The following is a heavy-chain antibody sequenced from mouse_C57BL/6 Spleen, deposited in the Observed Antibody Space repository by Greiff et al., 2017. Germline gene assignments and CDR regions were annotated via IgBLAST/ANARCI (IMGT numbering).Heavy chain of an antibody. D-gene: IGHD2-5*01. CDR2: VYPYNGGT. CDR1: GFTFTDYY. Sequence: VQLQQSGPVLVKPGPSVKISCKASGFTFTDYYMHWVKQSHGKSLEWIGLVYPYNGGTSYNQKFKGKATLTVDTSSSTAYMELNSLTSEDSAVYYCAREPYYYSNSGYYAMDDWGQGTSVTVSS. CDR3: AREPYYYSNSGYYAMDD. V-gene: IGHV1-36*01. J-gene: IGHJ4*01.